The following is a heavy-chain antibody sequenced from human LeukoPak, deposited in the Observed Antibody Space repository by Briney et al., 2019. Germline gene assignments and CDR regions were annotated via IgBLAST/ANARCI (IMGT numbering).Heavy chain of an antibody. Sequence: ASVKVSCKASGYTFTDYYIHWVRQAPGQGLEWMGWINPNTGDTNYAQRFQGRVTMTRDMSINTAYMELSRLRSDDTAIYYCARDLHWGPDYWGQGTLVTVSS. CDR3: ARDLHWGPDY. V-gene: IGHV1-2*02. D-gene: IGHD7-27*01. CDR2: INPNTGDT. J-gene: IGHJ4*02. CDR1: GYTFTDYY.